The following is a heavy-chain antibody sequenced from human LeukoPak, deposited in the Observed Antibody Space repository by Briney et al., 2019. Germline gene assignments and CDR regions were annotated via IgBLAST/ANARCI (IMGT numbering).Heavy chain of an antibody. CDR3: AKDHAQGGATSLVFDI. V-gene: IGHV3-48*03. CDR1: GFTFSSYE. J-gene: IGHJ3*02. CDR2: ISSSGSTI. D-gene: IGHD1-26*01. Sequence: PGGSLRLSCAASGFTFSSYEMNWVRQAPGKGLEWVSYISSSGSTIYYADSVKGRFTISRDNAKNSLYLQMNSLRAEDTAVYYCAKDHAQGGATSLVFDIWGQGTMVTVSS.